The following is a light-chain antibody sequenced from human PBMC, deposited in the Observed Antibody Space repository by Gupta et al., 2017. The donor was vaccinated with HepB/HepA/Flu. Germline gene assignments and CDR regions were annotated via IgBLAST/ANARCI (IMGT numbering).Light chain of an antibody. CDR3: AAWDDSLNGWV. CDR1: SSNIGRNT. Sequence: QSVVTQPPSASGPPGQRVTISCPGSSSNIGRNTVNWYQPLPGTAPKLLIYSNNQRPSGVPDRFSGSKSGTSASLAISGLQSDDEADYYCAAWDDSLNGWVFGGGTKLTVL. J-gene: IGLJ3*02. V-gene: IGLV1-44*01. CDR2: SNN.